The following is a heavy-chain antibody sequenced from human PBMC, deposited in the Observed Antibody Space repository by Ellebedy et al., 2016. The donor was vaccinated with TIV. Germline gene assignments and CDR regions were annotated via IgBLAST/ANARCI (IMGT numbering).Heavy chain of an antibody. V-gene: IGHV4-59*01. CDR3: ARAGVPAAAYNWFDP. Sequence: SETLSLTCAVYGGSFSGYYWSWIRQPPGKGLEWIGYIYYSGSTNYNPSLKSRVTISVDTSKNQFSLKLSSVTAADTAVYYCARAGVPAAAYNWFDPWGQGTLVTVSS. D-gene: IGHD2-2*01. J-gene: IGHJ5*02. CDR2: IYYSGST. CDR1: GGSFSGYY.